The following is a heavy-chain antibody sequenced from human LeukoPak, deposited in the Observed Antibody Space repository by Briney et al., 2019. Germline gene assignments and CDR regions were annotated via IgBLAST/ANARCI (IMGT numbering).Heavy chain of an antibody. CDR2: INSDGSST. CDR3: AKPYSSAYYFDY. Sequence: GGSLRLSCAASGFTFSSYWMHWVRQAPGKGLVWVSRINSDGSSTSYADSVKGRFTISRDNAKNTPYLQMNSLRAEDTAVYYCAKPYSSAYYFDYWGQGTLVTVSS. J-gene: IGHJ4*02. D-gene: IGHD6-19*01. CDR1: GFTFSSYW. V-gene: IGHV3-74*01.